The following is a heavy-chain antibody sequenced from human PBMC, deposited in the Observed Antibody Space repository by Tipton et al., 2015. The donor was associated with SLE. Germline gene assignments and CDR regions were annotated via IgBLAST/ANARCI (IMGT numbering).Heavy chain of an antibody. CDR3: ARDPGNDQDYWYFDL. CDR1: GGSISSYY. Sequence: TLSLTCTVSGGSISSYYWSWIRQPPGKGLEWIGYIYYSGGTNYNPSLKSRVTISVDTSKNQFSLKLSSVTAADTAVYYCARDPGNDQDYWYFDLWGRGTLVTVSS. V-gene: IGHV4-59*01. J-gene: IGHJ2*01. CDR2: IYYSGGT. D-gene: IGHD3-10*01.